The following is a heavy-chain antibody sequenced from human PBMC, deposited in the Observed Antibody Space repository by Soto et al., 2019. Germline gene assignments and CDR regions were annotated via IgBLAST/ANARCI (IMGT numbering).Heavy chain of an antibody. CDR3: ARVNCSGSYCYYFDY. Sequence: SQTLSLPCAISGDSVSSNSVTWTWIRQSPSRGLEWLGRTYYRSKWYNDYAVSVKSRITINPDTSKNRFSLQLNSVTPEDTAVYYCARVNCSGSYCYYFDYWGQGTLVTVSS. J-gene: IGHJ4*02. V-gene: IGHV6-1*01. CDR2: TYYRSKWYN. CDR1: GDSVSSNSVT. D-gene: IGHD2-15*01.